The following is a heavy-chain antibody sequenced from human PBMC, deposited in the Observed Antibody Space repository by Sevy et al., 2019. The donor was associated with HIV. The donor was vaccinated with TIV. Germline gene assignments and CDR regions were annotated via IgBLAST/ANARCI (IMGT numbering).Heavy chain of an antibody. CDR1: GVIFSNYW. D-gene: IGHD2-2*01. V-gene: IGHV3-7*01. J-gene: IGHJ6*02. Sequence: GGSLRLSCAASGVIFSNYWMSWVRQAPGKGLEWVANIKQDGSEKYYVDSVKGRFTISRDNAKNSLYLQMNSLRAEDTAVDYCVRAGGDTVVVTTAIGILVMDVWGQGTTVTVSS. CDR3: VRAGGDTVVVTTAIGILVMDV. CDR2: IKQDGSEK.